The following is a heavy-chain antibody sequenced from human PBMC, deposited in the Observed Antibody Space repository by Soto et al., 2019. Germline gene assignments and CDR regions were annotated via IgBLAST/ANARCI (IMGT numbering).Heavy chain of an antibody. V-gene: IGHV2-5*01. D-gene: IGHD3-10*01. CDR3: ARRRTVVPLAFDI. Sequence: QITLKESGPTLVKPTQTLTLTCTFSGFSLSTSGVGVGWIRQPPGEALEWLALIYWNHDERYSPSLKSRLTITKDTSKNQVVLTMTNKAPVDTATYYCARRRTVVPLAFDIWGQWTIITVSS. CDR2: IYWNHDE. CDR1: GFSLSTSGVG. J-gene: IGHJ3*02.